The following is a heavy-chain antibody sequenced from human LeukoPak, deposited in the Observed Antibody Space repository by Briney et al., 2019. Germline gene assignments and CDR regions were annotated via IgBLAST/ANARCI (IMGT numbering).Heavy chain of an antibody. V-gene: IGHV4-39*01. D-gene: IGHD3-16*01. Sequence: SETLSLTCTVSGGSISSSNYYWGWIRQPHGKGLEWIGSMYHSGSTYYNPSLKSRVTISVDTTKNQFFLKLSSETAADTAVYYCATITFGGVKGSYYFDYWGQGTLVTVAS. CDR1: GGSISSSNYY. J-gene: IGHJ4*02. CDR2: MYHSGST. CDR3: ATITFGGVKGSYYFDY.